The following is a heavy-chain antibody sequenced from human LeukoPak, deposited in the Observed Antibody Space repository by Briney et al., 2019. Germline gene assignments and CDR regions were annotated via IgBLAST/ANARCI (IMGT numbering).Heavy chain of an antibody. D-gene: IGHD4-17*01. CDR1: GFTFSSYG. Sequence: QPGRSLRLSCAASGFTFSSYGMHWVRQAPGKGLEWVAVIWYDGSNKYYADSVKGRFTISRDNSKNTLYLQMNSLRAEDTAVYYCSRGGYGDYNNWFDPWGQGTLVIVSS. J-gene: IGHJ5*02. V-gene: IGHV3-33*01. CDR2: IWYDGSNK. CDR3: SRGGYGDYNNWFDP.